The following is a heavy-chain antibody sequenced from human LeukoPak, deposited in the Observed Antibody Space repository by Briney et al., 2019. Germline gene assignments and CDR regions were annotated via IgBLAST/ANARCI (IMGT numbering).Heavy chain of an antibody. CDR2: INHSGST. Sequence: SETLSLTCTVSGGSISSSSYYWGWIRQPPGKGLEWIGEINHSGSTNYNPSLKSRVTISLDTSKNQFSLKLSSVTAVDTAVYYCAGHHPRNTVDFWGQGTLVTVSS. V-gene: IGHV4-39*01. CDR1: GGSISSSSYY. D-gene: IGHD2-8*02. CDR3: AGHHPRNTVDF. J-gene: IGHJ4*02.